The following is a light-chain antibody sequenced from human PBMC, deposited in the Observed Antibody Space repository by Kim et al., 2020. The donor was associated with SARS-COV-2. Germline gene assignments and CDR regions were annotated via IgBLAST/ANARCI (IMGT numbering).Light chain of an antibody. V-gene: IGLV2-14*03. Sequence: QSITIACTGPSSDVGGYDYVSWYQQHPGKAPKLMIYDVSNRPSGVSNRFSGSKSGNTASLTISGLQAEDEADYYCSSYTSSSTLHVFGTGTKVTVL. CDR2: DVS. CDR1: SSDVGGYDY. CDR3: SSYTSSSTLHV. J-gene: IGLJ1*01.